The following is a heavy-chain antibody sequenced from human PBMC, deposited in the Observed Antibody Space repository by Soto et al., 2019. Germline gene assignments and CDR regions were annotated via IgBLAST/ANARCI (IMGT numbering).Heavy chain of an antibody. CDR2: ISGSGGTT. Sequence: GGSLRLSCAASGFTFSSYAMSWVRQAPGKGLQWVSGISGSGGTTHYADSVKGRFTISRDKSQNTLYLQMNSLRAEDTAVYYCAKEVGYRSSSSCYYFDYWGQGTLVTVSS. D-gene: IGHD2-2*01. J-gene: IGHJ4*02. V-gene: IGHV3-23*01. CDR3: AKEVGYRSSSSCYYFDY. CDR1: GFTFSSYA.